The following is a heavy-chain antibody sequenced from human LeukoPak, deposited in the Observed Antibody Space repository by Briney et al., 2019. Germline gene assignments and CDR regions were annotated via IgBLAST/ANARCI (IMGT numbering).Heavy chain of an antibody. CDR3: AGTRDYYENSRYTLLQD. CDR2: IIPILGTT. CDR1: GGTFSSHA. V-gene: IGHV1-69*01. D-gene: IGHD3-22*01. Sequence: EASVKVSCKASGGTFSSHAISWVRQAPGQGLEWMGGIIPILGTTNYAQKFQGRVTIIADESTGTAYMVLSSLSSEDTAVYYCAGTRDYYENSRYTLLQDWGQGTLVTVSS. J-gene: IGHJ1*01.